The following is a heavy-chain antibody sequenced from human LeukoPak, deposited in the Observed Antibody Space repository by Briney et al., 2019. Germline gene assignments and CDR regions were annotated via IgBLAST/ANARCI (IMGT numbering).Heavy chain of an antibody. Sequence: SETLSLTCAVYGGSFSGYYWSWIRQPPGRGLEWIGEINHSGSTNYNPSLKSRVTISVDTSKNQFSLNLSSVTAADTAVYYCARVGDYYDSSGLIDYWGQGTLVTVSS. CDR3: ARVGDYYDSSGLIDY. CDR1: GGSFSGYY. CDR2: INHSGST. D-gene: IGHD3-22*01. J-gene: IGHJ4*02. V-gene: IGHV4-34*01.